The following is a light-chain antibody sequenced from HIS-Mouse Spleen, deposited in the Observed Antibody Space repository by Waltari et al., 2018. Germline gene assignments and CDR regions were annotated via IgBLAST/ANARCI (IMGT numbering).Light chain of an antibody. V-gene: IGLV2-14*03. CDR2: DVS. CDR1: SSDVGGYNY. Sequence: QSALTQPASVSGSPGQSITISFTGTSSDVGGYNYVSLYQQHPGKAPKLMIYDVSNRPSGVSNRFSGSKSGNTASLTISGLQAEDEADYYCSSYTSSSFNVVFGGGTKLTVL. CDR3: SSYTSSSFNVV. J-gene: IGLJ2*01.